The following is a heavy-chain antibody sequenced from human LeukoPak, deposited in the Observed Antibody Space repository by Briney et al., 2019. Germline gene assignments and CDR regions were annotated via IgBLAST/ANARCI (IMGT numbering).Heavy chain of an antibody. CDR3: ASPPLSSAMYYAH. Sequence: ASVKLSCNASGYNFSGRYMHWVRHAPGQGLEWMGWIKPSNGDTKYAQNFQGRVTMTRDTSISTAYMELSSLRSDDTAVYYCASPPLSSAMYYAHWGQGTLVTVSS. D-gene: IGHD1-26*01. J-gene: IGHJ4*02. CDR1: GYNFSGRY. CDR2: IKPSNGDT. V-gene: IGHV1-2*02.